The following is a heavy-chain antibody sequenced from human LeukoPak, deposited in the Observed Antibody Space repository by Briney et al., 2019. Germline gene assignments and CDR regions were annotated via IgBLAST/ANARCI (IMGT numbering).Heavy chain of an antibody. CDR3: AKDGLSLRPNYYDSSGYYY. D-gene: IGHD3-22*01. CDR2: ISGSGGST. V-gene: IGHV3-23*01. CDR1: GFTFSSYA. J-gene: IGHJ4*02. Sequence: GGSLRLSCAASGFTFSSYAMSWVRQAPGKGLEWVSAISGSGGSTYYADSVKGRFNISRDNSKNTLYLQMNSLRADDTAVYYCAKDGLSLRPNYYDSSGYYYWGQGTLVTVSS.